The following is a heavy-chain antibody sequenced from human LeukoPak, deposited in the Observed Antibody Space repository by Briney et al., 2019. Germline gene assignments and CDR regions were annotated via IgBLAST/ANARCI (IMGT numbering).Heavy chain of an antibody. CDR3: ARDSKFGTYFDY. CDR1: GGSISSSSNY. D-gene: IGHD3-16*01. J-gene: IGHJ4*02. V-gene: IGHV4-39*07. Sequence: SEALSLTCTVSGGSISSSSNYWGWIRQPPGKGLEWIGSIYYSGSTYYNPSLKSRVTISVDTSKNQFSLKLSSVTAADTAVYYCARDSKFGTYFDYWGQGTLVTVSS. CDR2: IYYSGST.